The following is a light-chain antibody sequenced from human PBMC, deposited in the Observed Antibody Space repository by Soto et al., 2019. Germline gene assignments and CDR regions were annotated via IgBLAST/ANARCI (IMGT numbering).Light chain of an antibody. CDR2: QDR. CDR3: QAWDSNTVV. V-gene: IGLV3-1*01. J-gene: IGLJ2*01. Sequence: SYELGQPPSVSVSPGQTASITCSGDKLGDKYSSWYQQKAGQSPVLVIYQDRKRPSGIPERFSGSNSGNTATLTISGTQALDEADYFCQAWDSNTVVFGGGTKLTVL. CDR1: KLGDKY.